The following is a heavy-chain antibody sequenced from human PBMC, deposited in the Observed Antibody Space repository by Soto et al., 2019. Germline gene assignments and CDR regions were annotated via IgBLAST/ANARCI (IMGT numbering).Heavy chain of an antibody. CDR2: INAGNGNT. D-gene: IGHD3-16*01. V-gene: IGHV1-3*01. CDR3: ARGGLALMDV. J-gene: IGHJ6*02. Sequence: QVQLVQSGAEVKKPGASVKVSCKASGYTFTSYAMHWVRQAPGQRLEWMGWINAGNGNTKYSQKFQGRVTMTRDTSASTAYMELRTLRSEDTAVYYCARGGLALMDVWGQGTTVTVSS. CDR1: GYTFTSYA.